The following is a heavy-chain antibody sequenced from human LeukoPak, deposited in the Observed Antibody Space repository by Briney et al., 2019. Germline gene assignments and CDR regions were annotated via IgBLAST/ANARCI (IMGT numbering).Heavy chain of an antibody. Sequence: GGSLRLSCAASGFTFSSYWMSWVRQAPGKGLEWVANIKQDGSEKYYVDSVKGRFTISRDNSENTLYLQMNSLRAEDTAVYYCARDQGYNWFDPWGQGTLVTVSS. CDR3: ARDQGYNWFDP. CDR2: IKQDGSEK. V-gene: IGHV3-7*01. J-gene: IGHJ5*02. CDR1: GFTFSSYW.